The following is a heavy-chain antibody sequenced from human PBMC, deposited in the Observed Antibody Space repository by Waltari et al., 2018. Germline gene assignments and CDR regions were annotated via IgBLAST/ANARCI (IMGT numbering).Heavy chain of an antibody. J-gene: IGHJ2*01. CDR1: GGSFSGYY. Sequence: QVQLQQWGAGLLKPSETLSLTCAVYGGSFSGYYWSWIRQPPGKGLEWIGEINHSGSTNYNPSLKSRVTISVDTSKNQFSLKLSSVTAADTAVYYCAGWGGNRQQLVRLDWYFDLWGRGTLVTVSS. CDR2: INHSGST. V-gene: IGHV4-34*01. D-gene: IGHD6-13*01. CDR3: AGWGGNRQQLVRLDWYFDL.